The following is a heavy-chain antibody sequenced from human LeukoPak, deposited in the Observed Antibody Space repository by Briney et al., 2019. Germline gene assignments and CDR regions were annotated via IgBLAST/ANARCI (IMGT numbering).Heavy chain of an antibody. J-gene: IGHJ4*02. Sequence: SETLSLTCTVSGGSISSYYWSWIRQPPGKGLEWIGYIYYSGSTNYNPSLKSRVTISVDTSKNQFSLKLSSVTAADTAVYYCAGEVNVGANYWGQGTLVTVSS. V-gene: IGHV4-59*01. CDR3: AGEVNVGANY. D-gene: IGHD1-26*01. CDR2: IYYSGST. CDR1: GGSISSYY.